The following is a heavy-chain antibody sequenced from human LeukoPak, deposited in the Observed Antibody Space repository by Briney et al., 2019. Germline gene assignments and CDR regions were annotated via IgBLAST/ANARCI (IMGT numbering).Heavy chain of an antibody. CDR2: IHHSVGT. Sequence: PSETLSLTCAVSGGFISSGNWWGWFRQPPGKGLEWIGEIHHSVGTNYNPSLKSRVAISMHKSKNQFSLDVTSVTAADTAMYYCARKGPATIADYWGRGTLVTVSS. J-gene: IGHJ4*02. D-gene: IGHD4-11*01. V-gene: IGHV4-4*02. CDR3: ARKGPATIADY. CDR1: GGFISSGNW.